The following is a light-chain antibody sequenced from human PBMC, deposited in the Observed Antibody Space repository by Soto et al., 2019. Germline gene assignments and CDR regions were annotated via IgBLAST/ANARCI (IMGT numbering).Light chain of an antibody. CDR1: SSDVGSYNT. CDR2: EVS. V-gene: IGLV2-14*01. CDR3: SSETSSKTLL. J-gene: IGLJ2*01. Sequence: QPVLTQPVSVSGSPGQSITISCTGTSSDVGSYNTVSWYQQHPGKVPKLMIYEVSNRPSGVSNRFSASKSGNTASLTISGLQAEDEADYYCSSETSSKTLLFGGGTKLTVL.